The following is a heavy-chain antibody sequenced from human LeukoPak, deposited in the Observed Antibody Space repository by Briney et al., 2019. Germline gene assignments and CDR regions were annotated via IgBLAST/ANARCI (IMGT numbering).Heavy chain of an antibody. CDR2: IESDGSST. CDR3: ARSPLGAVGY. J-gene: IGHJ4*02. V-gene: IGHV3-74*01. CDR1: GVTFSSYW. Sequence: SLTLACAAAGVTFSSYWMHWVRRPPGKGLVWVSRIESDGSSTSYAVSVKGRFTISRDNAKNSLYLQMNSLRAEGPAVYYCARSPLGAVGYWGQGTLVTVSS. D-gene: IGHD3-16*02.